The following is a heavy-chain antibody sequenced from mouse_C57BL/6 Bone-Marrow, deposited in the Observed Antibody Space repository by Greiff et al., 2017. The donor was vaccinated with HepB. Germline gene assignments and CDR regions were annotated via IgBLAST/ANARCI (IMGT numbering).Heavy chain of an antibody. CDR3: ARHRGIYYDY. D-gene: IGHD3-3*01. Sequence: EVKLVESGGDLVKPGGSLKLSCAASGFTFSSYGMSWVRQTPDKRLEWVATISSGGSYTYYPGSVKGRFTISRDNAKNTLYLQMSSLKSEDTAMYYCARHRGIYYDYWGQGTTLTVSS. V-gene: IGHV5-6*01. CDR2: ISSGGSYT. J-gene: IGHJ2*01. CDR1: GFTFSSYG.